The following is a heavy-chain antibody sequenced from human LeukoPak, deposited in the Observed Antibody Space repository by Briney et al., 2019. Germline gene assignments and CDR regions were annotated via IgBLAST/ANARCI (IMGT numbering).Heavy chain of an antibody. CDR2: IYYSGST. CDR3: ARHTELGGDFDY. Sequence: KPSETLSLTCAVYGGSFSGYYWSWIRQPPGKGMEWIGYIYYSGSTNSNPSLKSRVTISADTSKNQVSLKLSSVTAADTAVYYCARHTELGGDFDYWGQGTLVTVSS. J-gene: IGHJ4*02. V-gene: IGHV4-59*08. CDR1: GGSFSGYY. D-gene: IGHD1-14*01.